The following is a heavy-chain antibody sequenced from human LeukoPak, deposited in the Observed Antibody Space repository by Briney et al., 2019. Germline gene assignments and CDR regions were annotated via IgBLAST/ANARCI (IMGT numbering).Heavy chain of an antibody. CDR3: ARILDSAWGELGY. CDR2: IRYDGSIK. V-gene: IGHV3-30*02. D-gene: IGHD6-19*01. J-gene: IGHJ4*02. Sequence: PGGSLRLSCAASGITFSRYGMHWVRQAPGKGLEWVTFIRYDGSIKYYADSVKGRFTMSRDNSKNTLFLQMNSLRAEDTAVYYCARILDSAWGELGYWGQGTLVTVSS. CDR1: GITFSRYG.